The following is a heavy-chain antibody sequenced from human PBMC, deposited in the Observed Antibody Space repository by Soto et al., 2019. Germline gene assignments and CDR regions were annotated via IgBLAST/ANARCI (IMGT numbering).Heavy chain of an antibody. Sequence: GGSLRLSCAASGFTFSSYGMHWVRQAPGKGLEWVAVIWYDGSNKYYADSVKGRFTISRDNSKNTLYLQMNSLRAEDTAVYYCASLYYYGSGSSPDYYYGMDVWGQGT. CDR1: GFTFSSYG. CDR2: IWYDGSNK. D-gene: IGHD3-10*01. V-gene: IGHV3-33*01. J-gene: IGHJ6*02. CDR3: ASLYYYGSGSSPDYYYGMDV.